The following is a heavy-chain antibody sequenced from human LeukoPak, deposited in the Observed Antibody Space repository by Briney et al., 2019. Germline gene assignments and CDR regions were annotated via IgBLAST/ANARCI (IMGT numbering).Heavy chain of an antibody. CDR1: GFTFSSYW. Sequence: PGGSLRLSCAASGFTFSSYWMHWVRHAPGKGMVWVSRINSDGSSTRYADSVKGRFTISRDNAKNTLYLQMNSLRAEDTAVYYCARWVGWIPAAPSYYYYYGIDVWGQGTTVTVSS. J-gene: IGHJ6*02. V-gene: IGHV3-74*01. CDR2: INSDGSST. CDR3: ARWVGWIPAAPSYYYYYGIDV. D-gene: IGHD2-15*01.